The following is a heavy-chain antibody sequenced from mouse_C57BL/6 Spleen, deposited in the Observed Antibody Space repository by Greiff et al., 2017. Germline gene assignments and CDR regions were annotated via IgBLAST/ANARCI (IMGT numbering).Heavy chain of an antibody. Sequence: VQLKESGPELVKPGASVKISCKASGYSFTGYYMNWVKQSPEKSLEWIGEINPSTGGTTYNQKFKAKATLTVDKSSSTAYMQLKSLTSEDSAVYYCARGRDNYYGSRGYFDYWGQGTTLTVSS. V-gene: IGHV1-42*01. J-gene: IGHJ2*01. CDR1: GYSFTGYY. CDR3: ARGRDNYYGSRGYFDY. D-gene: IGHD1-1*01. CDR2: INPSTGGT.